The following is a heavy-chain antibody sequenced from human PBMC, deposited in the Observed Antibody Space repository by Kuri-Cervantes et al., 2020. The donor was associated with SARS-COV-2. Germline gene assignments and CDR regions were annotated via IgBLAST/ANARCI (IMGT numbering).Heavy chain of an antibody. CDR1: GGSISSHY. CDR2: IYYSGST. J-gene: IGHJ4*02. V-gene: IGHV4-59*11. Sequence: SETLSLTCTVSGGSISSHYWSWIRQPPGKGLEWIGYIYYSGSTNYNPSLKSRVTISVDTSKNQFSLKLSSVTAEDTAVYYCATGPFTVTPDYWGQGTLVTVSS. CDR3: ATGPFTVTPDY. D-gene: IGHD4-17*01.